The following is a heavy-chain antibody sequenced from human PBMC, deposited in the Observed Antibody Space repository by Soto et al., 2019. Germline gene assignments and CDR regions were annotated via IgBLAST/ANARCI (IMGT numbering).Heavy chain of an antibody. CDR1: GYIFTSYW. Sequence: PVESLKMACNGSGYIFTSYWIGWVVQMPVKGLEWMGIIYPGDSDTRYSPSFQGQVTISADKSISTAYLQWSSLKASDTAMYYCARQIGQPYYYYYGMDVWGQGTTVTVSS. D-gene: IGHD3-22*01. V-gene: IGHV5-51*01. CDR2: IYPGDSDT. CDR3: ARQIGQPYYYYYGMDV. J-gene: IGHJ6*02.